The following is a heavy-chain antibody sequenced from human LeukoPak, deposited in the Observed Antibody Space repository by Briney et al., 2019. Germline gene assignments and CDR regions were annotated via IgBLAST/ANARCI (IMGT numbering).Heavy chain of an antibody. CDR3: ARGLSGSYVFDY. CDR2: ISYDGSNK. Sequence: SLXLSCAASGFTFSNHAMHWVRQAPGKGLEWVALISYDGSNKYYADSVKGRFTISRDNSKNTLYLQMNSLRGEDTAVYYCARGLSGSYVFDYWGQGTLVTVSS. J-gene: IGHJ4*02. V-gene: IGHV3-30*04. D-gene: IGHD1-26*01. CDR1: GFTFSNHA.